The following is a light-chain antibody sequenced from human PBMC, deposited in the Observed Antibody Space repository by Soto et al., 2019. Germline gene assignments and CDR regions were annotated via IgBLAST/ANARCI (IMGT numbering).Light chain of an antibody. Sequence: DIQMTQSPSSVSASVGVRVTITCRASLDISYLLAWYQQKAGRAPKLLIYAASTLEGGVPSRFSGSGSGTHITLTISSPQPEDFATSYCQQANSFAFSFGPATNVD. V-gene: IGKV1-12*01. CDR2: AAS. J-gene: IGKJ3*01. CDR1: LDISYL. CDR3: QQANSFAFS.